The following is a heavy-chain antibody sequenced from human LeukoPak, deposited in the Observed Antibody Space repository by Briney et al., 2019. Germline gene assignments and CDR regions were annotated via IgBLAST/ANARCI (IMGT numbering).Heavy chain of an antibody. D-gene: IGHD6-19*01. CDR2: ISYDGSNK. J-gene: IGHJ3*02. CDR1: GFTFSSYT. CDR3: ARVMVQQWLTDAFDI. V-gene: IGHV3-30*04. Sequence: PGGSLRLSCAASGFTFSSYTMHWVRQAPGKGLEWVALISYDGSNKYYTDSVKGRFTISRDNSKNTLYVQVNSLRAEDTAVYYCARVMVQQWLTDAFDIWGQGTMVTVSS.